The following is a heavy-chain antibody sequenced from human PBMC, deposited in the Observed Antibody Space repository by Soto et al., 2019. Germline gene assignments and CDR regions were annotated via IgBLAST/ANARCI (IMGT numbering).Heavy chain of an antibody. CDR3: AKGSYYYDSSGLRLGYWYFDL. CDR2: ISGTGGTT. CDR1: AFTLSSYA. Sequence: WWSLRLSCSASAFTLSSYAMSWFRQAPGKGLEWVSGISGTGGTTYYADSVKGRFTISRDNSKNTLYLQMNSLRAEDTALYYCAKGSYYYDSSGLRLGYWYFDLWGRGTLVTVSS. J-gene: IGHJ2*01. V-gene: IGHV3-23*01. D-gene: IGHD3-22*01.